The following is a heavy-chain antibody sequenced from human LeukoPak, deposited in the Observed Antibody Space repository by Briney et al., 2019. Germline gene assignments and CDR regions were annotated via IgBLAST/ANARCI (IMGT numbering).Heavy chain of an antibody. Sequence: GGSLRLSCAASGFSFRRYDMHWVRQAPGKGLEWVAATSYDGTSELYADFVKGRFSISRDNSRNTLSLQMDTLRPEDTAIYYCARAKGLAGSYLDNWFDPWGQGTRVILSS. V-gene: IGHV3-30*04. D-gene: IGHD1-26*01. CDR2: TSYDGTSE. CDR3: ARAKGLAGSYLDNWFDP. CDR1: GFSFRRYD. J-gene: IGHJ5*02.